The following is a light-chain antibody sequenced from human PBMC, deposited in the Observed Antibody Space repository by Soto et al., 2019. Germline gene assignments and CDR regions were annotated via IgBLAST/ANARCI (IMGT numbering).Light chain of an antibody. CDR2: DVS. CDR3: CSYAGSQTFV. CDR1: SSDVGGYNY. Sequence: QSVLTQPRSVSGSPGQSVTISCTGSSSDVGGYNYVSWYQQHPGKAPKFMIYDVSKRPSGVPDRFSGSKSGNTASLTISGLQAEDEADYYCCSYAGSQTFVFGTGTKVTVL. V-gene: IGLV2-11*01. J-gene: IGLJ1*01.